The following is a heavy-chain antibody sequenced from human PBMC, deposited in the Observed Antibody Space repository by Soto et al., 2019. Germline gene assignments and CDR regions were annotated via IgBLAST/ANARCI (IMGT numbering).Heavy chain of an antibody. Sequence: AGGSLRLSCAASGFTFSSYWMSWVRQAPGKGLEWVANIKQDGSEKYYVDSVKGRFTISRDNAKNSLYLQMNSLRAEDTAVYYCARDAAYYDFWSGYLHGGMDVWGQGTTVTVSS. D-gene: IGHD3-3*01. J-gene: IGHJ6*02. V-gene: IGHV3-7*05. CDR2: IKQDGSEK. CDR1: GFTFSSYW. CDR3: ARDAAYYDFWSGYLHGGMDV.